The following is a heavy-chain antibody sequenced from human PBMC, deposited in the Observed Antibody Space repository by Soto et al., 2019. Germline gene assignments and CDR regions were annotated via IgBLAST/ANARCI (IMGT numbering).Heavy chain of an antibody. V-gene: IGHV1-18*01. CDR3: ARDSVGLVGAGAIAEYCQH. J-gene: IGHJ1*01. CDR2: ISAYNGNT. Sequence: QVQLVQSGAEVKKPGASVKVSCKASGYTFTSYGISWVRQAPGQGLEWMGWISAYNGNTNYAQKLQGRVTMTTDTSTSTAYMGLRSLRSDDTAVYYCARDSVGLVGAGAIAEYCQHWGQGTLVTVSS. D-gene: IGHD1-26*01. CDR1: GYTFTSYG.